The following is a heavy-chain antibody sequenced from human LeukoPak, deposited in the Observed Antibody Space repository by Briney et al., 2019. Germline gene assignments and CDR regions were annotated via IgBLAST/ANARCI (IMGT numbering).Heavy chain of an antibody. J-gene: IGHJ4*02. CDR1: GYTFTSYA. D-gene: IGHD6-19*01. Sequence: ASVKVSCKASGYTFTSYAMHWGRQAPGQRLEWMGWINAGNGNTKYSQKFQGRVTITRDTSASTAYMELSSLRSEGTAVYYCARARGQWLVRGFDYWGQGTLVTVSS. CDR2: INAGNGNT. V-gene: IGHV1-3*01. CDR3: ARARGQWLVRGFDY.